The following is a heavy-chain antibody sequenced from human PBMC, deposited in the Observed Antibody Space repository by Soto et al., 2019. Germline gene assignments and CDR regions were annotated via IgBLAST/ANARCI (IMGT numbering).Heavy chain of an antibody. CDR2: IRPSGGRP. V-gene: IGHV1-46*01. D-gene: IGHD5-18*01. Sequence: QVHLVQSGAEVKKPGASVKVSCKASGYTFTNYYIQWVRQAPRQGLEWLGIIRPSGGRPAYAQRFQGRVIMTRDTFTNTVYMELTSLPDEETAVYYRAREPNESYYYDYWGQVTLVTVSS. CDR3: AREPNESYYYDY. CDR1: GYTFTNYY. J-gene: IGHJ4*02.